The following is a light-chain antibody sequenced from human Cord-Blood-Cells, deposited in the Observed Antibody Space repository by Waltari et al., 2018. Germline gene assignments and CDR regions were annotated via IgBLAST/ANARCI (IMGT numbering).Light chain of an antibody. J-gene: IGLJ1*01. V-gene: IGLV2-8*01. CDR3: SSYAGSNTYV. CDR2: EVS. Sequence: QSALTQPPSASGSPGQSVTISCPGTSSDVGGYNYVPWYQQHPGKAPKLMIYEVSKRPSGVPDRFSGSKSGNTASLTVSGLQAEDEADYYCSSYAGSNTYVFGTGTKVTVL. CDR1: SSDVGGYNY.